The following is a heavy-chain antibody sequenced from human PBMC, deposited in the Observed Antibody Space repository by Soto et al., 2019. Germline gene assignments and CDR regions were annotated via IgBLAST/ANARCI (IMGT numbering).Heavy chain of an antibody. J-gene: IGHJ4*02. CDR3: AKGTARVTAQNLDS. Sequence: PGGSLRLSCAASGFTFTSFAISWVRQAPGTGLEWVASISGTGSTTYYGDSVTGRFTVSRDNSKNMVYLQMKSLRPEDTAVYFCAKGTARVTAQNLDSWGQGTRVTVSS. CDR1: GFTFTSFA. CDR2: ISGTGSTT. D-gene: IGHD2-21*02. V-gene: IGHV3-23*01.